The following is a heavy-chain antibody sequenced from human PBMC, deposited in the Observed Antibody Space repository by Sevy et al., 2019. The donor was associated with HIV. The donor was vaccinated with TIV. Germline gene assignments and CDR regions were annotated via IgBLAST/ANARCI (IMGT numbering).Heavy chain of an antibody. Sequence: SETLSLTCAVYGGSFSGYYWSWIRQPPGKGLEWIGEINHRGSTNYNPSLKSRVTISVDTSKNQFSLKLSSVTAADTAVYYCASVTFGGVIVTQIFDYWGQGTLVTVSS. V-gene: IGHV4-34*01. CDR2: INHRGST. J-gene: IGHJ4*02. CDR1: GGSFSGYY. CDR3: ASVTFGGVIVTQIFDY. D-gene: IGHD3-16*02.